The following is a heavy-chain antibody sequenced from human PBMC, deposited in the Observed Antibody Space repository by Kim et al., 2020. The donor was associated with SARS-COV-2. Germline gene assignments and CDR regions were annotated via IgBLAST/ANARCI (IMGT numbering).Heavy chain of an antibody. CDR1: GGSVSSGSYY. CDR2: IYYSGST. Sequence: SETLSLTCTVSGGSVSSGSYYWSWIRQPPGKGLEWIGYIYYSGSTNYNPSLKSRVTISVDTSKNQFSLKLSSVTAADTAVYYCARTRYSGSGAIDYWGQGTLVTVSS. V-gene: IGHV4-61*01. J-gene: IGHJ4*02. CDR3: ARTRYSGSGAIDY. D-gene: IGHD1-26*01.